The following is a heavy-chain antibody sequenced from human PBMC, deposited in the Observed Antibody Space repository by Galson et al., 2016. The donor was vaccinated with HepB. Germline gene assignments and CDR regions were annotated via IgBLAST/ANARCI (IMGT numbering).Heavy chain of an antibody. V-gene: IGHV1-69*13. CDR2: IIPMFGAA. CDR1: GGTFSSYT. J-gene: IGHJ5*02. D-gene: IGHD2-8*01. Sequence: SVKVSCKASGGTFSSYTIIWVRQAPGQGLEWMGGIIPMFGAANYAQKFRGRVTIIADESTSTAYRELSSLRSEDTAVYYCARGGAFCTNGVCPQKYNWLDPGGQGTLVTVSS. CDR3: ARGGAFCTNGVCPQKYNWLDP.